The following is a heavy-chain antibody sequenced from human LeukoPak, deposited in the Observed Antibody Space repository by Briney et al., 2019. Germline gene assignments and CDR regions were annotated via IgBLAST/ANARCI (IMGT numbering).Heavy chain of an antibody. D-gene: IGHD3-16*01. V-gene: IGHV3-7*01. CDR3: ARYRHLYY. CDR2: INQDGGEK. Sequence: PGRSLRLSCTASGFTFSGSWMSWVRQAPGKGLEWVASINQDGGEKYSLDSVKGRFTISRDNTESSLYLQMNSLRAEDTAMYYCARYRHLYYWGQGTLVTVSS. J-gene: IGHJ4*02. CDR1: GFTFSGSW.